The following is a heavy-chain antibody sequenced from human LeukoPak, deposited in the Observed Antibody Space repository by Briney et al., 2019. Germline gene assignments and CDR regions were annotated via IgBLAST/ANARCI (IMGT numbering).Heavy chain of an antibody. V-gene: IGHV3-23*01. D-gene: IGHD2-15*01. J-gene: IGHJ3*01. CDR3: AKRPGYGFAFDL. CDR2: ITGGGGST. CDR1: GFTLSSTD. Sequence: GGSLRLPCVASGFTLSSTDMSWVRQAPGKGLEWVSAITGGGGSTFYADPVKGRFTISRDNSKNTLYVQMNSLGAEDTAVYYCAKRPGYGFAFDLWGQGTMVTVSS.